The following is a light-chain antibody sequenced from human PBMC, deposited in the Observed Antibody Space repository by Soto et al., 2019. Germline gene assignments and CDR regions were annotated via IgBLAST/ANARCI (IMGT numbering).Light chain of an antibody. CDR3: LQLNTYPWT. CDR2: GAT. J-gene: IGKJ1*01. CDR1: QNVLSD. Sequence: EILLTQSPATLSVSPGEKATLSSRPRQNVLSDLAWYRQKPGQAPRLLVYGATTRATDAPAKFRGSGSGTEFRLTISSLQSEDVATYYCLQLNTYPWTFGQGTKVEIK. V-gene: IGKV3-15*01.